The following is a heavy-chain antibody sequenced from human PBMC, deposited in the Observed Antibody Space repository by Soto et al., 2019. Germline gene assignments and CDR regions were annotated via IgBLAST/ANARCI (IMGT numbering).Heavy chain of an antibody. V-gene: IGHV4-34*01. Sequence: PSETLSLTCAVYDGSLSDDYYTWTRQSPGKGLEWIGEIHPSGSTYYNPFLKTRVTLSQDTSKKQFSLNLISVTAADTGEYYCSRGNDAYKGGRTWGQGTLVT. CDR2: IHPSGST. D-gene: IGHD1-1*01. CDR1: DGSLSDDY. J-gene: IGHJ5*02. CDR3: SRGNDAYKGGRT.